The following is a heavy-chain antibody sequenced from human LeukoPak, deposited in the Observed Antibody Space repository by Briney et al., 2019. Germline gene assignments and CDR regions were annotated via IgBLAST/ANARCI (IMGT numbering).Heavy chain of an antibody. CDR2: IYYSGST. V-gene: IGHV4-59*01. D-gene: IGHD5-24*01. Sequence: PSETLSLTCTVSGGSISGYYWTWIRQPPGKGLEWIGYIYYSGSTKYNPSLKSRVTLSVDTSKNQFSLKLNSVTAADTAVYYCARESRDVETEGFDYWGQGTLVTVSS. CDR3: ARESRDVETEGFDY. CDR1: GGSISGYY. J-gene: IGHJ4*02.